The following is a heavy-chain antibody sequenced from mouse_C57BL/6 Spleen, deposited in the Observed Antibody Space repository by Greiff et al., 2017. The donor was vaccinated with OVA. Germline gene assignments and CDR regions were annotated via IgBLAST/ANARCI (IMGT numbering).Heavy chain of an antibody. V-gene: IGHV1-22*01. CDR1: GYTFTDYN. CDR2: INPNNGGT. D-gene: IGHD1-1*01. Sequence: VQLQQSGPELVKPGASVKMSCKASGYTFTDYNMHWVKQSHGKSLEWIGYINPNNGGTSYNQKFKGKATLTVNKSSSTAYMELRSLTSEDSAVYYCAREGVVATPYAMDYWGQGTSVTVAS. CDR3: AREGVVATPYAMDY. J-gene: IGHJ4*01.